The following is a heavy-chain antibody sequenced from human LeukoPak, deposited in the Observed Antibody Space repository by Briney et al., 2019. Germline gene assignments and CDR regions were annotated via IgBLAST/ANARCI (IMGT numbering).Heavy chain of an antibody. CDR3: ARVATIKKYYFDY. V-gene: IGHV3-21*01. Sequence: GGSLRLSCAASGFTFSSYSMNWVRQAPGKGLEWVSSISSSSSYIYYADSVKGRFTISRDNAKNSLYLQMNSLRAEDTAVYYCARVATIKKYYFDYWGQGTLVTVSS. CDR2: ISSSSSYI. J-gene: IGHJ4*02. CDR1: GFTFSSYS. D-gene: IGHD5-12*01.